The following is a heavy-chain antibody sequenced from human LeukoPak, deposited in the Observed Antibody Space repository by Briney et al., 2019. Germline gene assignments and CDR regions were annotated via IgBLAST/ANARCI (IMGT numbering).Heavy chain of an antibody. Sequence: ASVTVSCKASGYTFTTYDINWVRQAPGQGLEWMGWMNPNSGNTGYAQTFQGRVTMTRSTSISTAYMELSSLRSEDTAVYYCARSGNDILTGYYYYYGMDVWGQGTTVTVSS. CDR2: MNPNSGNT. V-gene: IGHV1-8*01. D-gene: IGHD3-9*01. CDR3: ARSGNDILTGYYYYYGMDV. CDR1: GYTFTTYD. J-gene: IGHJ6*02.